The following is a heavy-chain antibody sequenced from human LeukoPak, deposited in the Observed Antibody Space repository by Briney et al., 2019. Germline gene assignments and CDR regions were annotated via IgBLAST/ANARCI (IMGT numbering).Heavy chain of an antibody. Sequence: GESLKISCKGSGYSFTSYWIGWVRQMPGKGLEWMGIIYPGDSDTRYSPSFQGQVTISADKSISTAYLQWSSPKASDTAMYYCARLEEPTVATGYYFGYWGQGTLVTVSS. V-gene: IGHV5-51*01. CDR2: IYPGDSDT. CDR1: GYSFTSYW. CDR3: ARLEEPTVATGYYFGY. D-gene: IGHD4-23*01. J-gene: IGHJ4*02.